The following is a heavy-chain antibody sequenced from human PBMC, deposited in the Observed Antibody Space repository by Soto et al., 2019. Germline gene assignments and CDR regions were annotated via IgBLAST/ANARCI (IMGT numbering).Heavy chain of an antibody. D-gene: IGHD2-2*01. CDR2: INPNSGGT. Sequence: QVPLVQSGAEVKKPGASVKVSCKASGYTFTGYYMHWVRQAPGHGLEWMGWINPNSGGTNYAQKFQGWVTMTRDTSISTAYMELSRLSSDDTAVYYCARDGSLWDIVVVPAATDYYGMDVWGQGTTVTVSS. CDR1: GYTFTGYY. CDR3: ARDGSLWDIVVVPAATDYYGMDV. J-gene: IGHJ6*02. V-gene: IGHV1-2*04.